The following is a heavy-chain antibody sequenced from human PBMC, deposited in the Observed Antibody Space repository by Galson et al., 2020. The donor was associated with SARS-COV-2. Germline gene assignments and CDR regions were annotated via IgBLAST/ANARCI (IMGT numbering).Heavy chain of an antibody. Sequence: GGSLRLSCAASGFTFSTYGMHWVCQAPGKGLEWVAVIWYDGTNKYYADSVKGRFTISRDNSKNTLYLQMNSLRAEDTAVYYCARVVLRSWALDYWGQGTLVTVSS. CDR2: IWYDGTNK. J-gene: IGHJ4*02. CDR1: GFTFSTYG. V-gene: IGHV3-33*01. CDR3: ARVVLRSWALDY. D-gene: IGHD3-22*01.